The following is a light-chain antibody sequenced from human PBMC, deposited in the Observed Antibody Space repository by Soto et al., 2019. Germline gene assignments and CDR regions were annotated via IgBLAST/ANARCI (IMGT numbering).Light chain of an antibody. V-gene: IGLV2-14*01. J-gene: IGLJ1*01. CDR2: EVS. Sequence: QSALTPPASVSGSPGQSITISCTGTSSDVGGYNYVSWYQQHPGKAPKLMIYEVSNRPSGVSNRFSGSKSGNTASLTISGLQAEDEADYYCSSYAGNYVYVFGSGTKVTVL. CDR3: SSYAGNYVYV. CDR1: SSDVGGYNY.